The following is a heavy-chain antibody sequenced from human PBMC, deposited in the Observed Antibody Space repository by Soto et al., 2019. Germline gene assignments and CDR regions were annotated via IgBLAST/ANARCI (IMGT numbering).Heavy chain of an antibody. CDR2: IFHSGRS. CDR1: GGSISSNNW. Sequence: QVQLQESGPGLVQPSGTLSLTCAVSGGSISSNNWWSWVRQPPSKGLEWIGEIFHSGRSNYSPSLKSRVTLSVAKSTNQFSLKLTSVTAADTAVYYCATYSLSKGHFQQWGQGTLVTVSS. V-gene: IGHV4-4*02. CDR3: ATYSLSKGHFQQ. J-gene: IGHJ1*01. D-gene: IGHD2-21*01.